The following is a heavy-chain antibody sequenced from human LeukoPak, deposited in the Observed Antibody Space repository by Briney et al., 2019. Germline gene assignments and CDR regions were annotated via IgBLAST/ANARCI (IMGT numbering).Heavy chain of an antibody. CDR3: ARGRGWYFDL. J-gene: IGHJ2*01. D-gene: IGHD3-10*01. CDR1: GFTFSSYD. Sequence: TGRSLRLPCAASGFTFSSYDMHWVRQAPGKGLEWVAVISYDGSKKYYADSVKGRFTISRDNSKNTVYLQMNSLRAEDTAVYYCARGRGWYFDLWGRGTLVTVSS. V-gene: IGHV3-30*03. CDR2: ISYDGSKK.